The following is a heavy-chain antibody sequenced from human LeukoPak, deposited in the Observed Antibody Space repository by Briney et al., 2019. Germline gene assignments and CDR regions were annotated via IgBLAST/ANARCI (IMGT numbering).Heavy chain of an antibody. CDR1: GFTFTSSA. V-gene: IGHV1-58*01. CDR3: AADYGSGSYVDFDY. Sequence: ASVKVSCKASGFTFTSSAVQWARQARGQRLEWRGWIVVGSGNTNYAQKFQERVTITRDMSTSTAYMELSSLRSEDTAVYYCAADYGSGSYVDFDYWGQGTLVTVSS. D-gene: IGHD3-10*01. J-gene: IGHJ4*02. CDR2: IVVGSGNT.